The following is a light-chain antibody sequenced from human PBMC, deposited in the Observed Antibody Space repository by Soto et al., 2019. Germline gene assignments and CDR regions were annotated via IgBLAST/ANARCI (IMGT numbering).Light chain of an antibody. V-gene: IGKV3-15*01. CDR1: QSLGTT. CDR2: GAS. Sequence: VMTQSPATQSVSPGESATLSCRASQSLGTTLAWYQQKPGQAPRLLIYGASTRATGVPARFSGRGSGTEFTLTISSLQSEDFAVYYCQQYNRRPITFGQGTRLEIK. CDR3: QQYNRRPIT. J-gene: IGKJ5*01.